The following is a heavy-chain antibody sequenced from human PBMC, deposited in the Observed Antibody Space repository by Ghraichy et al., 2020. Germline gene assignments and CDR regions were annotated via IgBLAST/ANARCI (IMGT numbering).Heavy chain of an antibody. CDR2: ISDTGAFI. CDR3: AKHIAPVAPPYGMDV. J-gene: IGHJ6*02. Sequence: GGSLRLSCAASGFTFSNYAMNWVRQPPGKGLEWVSSISDTGAFIYYGDSVKGRFTSSRDNSKNTLYLQMNSLRAEDTAVYYCAKHIAPVAPPYGMDVWGQGTTVTVSS. CDR1: GFTFSNYA. D-gene: IGHD2-2*01. V-gene: IGHV3-23*01.